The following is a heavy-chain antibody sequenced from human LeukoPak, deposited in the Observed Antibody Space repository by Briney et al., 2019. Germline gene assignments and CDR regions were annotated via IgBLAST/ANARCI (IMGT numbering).Heavy chain of an antibody. J-gene: IGHJ4*02. CDR1: GFTFSRYW. Sequence: PGGSLRLSCAASGFTFSRYWMHWVRQATGKGLVWVSRVNSDGRSTRNADSVTGRFTMSRDNAKNTLYLQMNSLRAEDTAVYYCVRDVWGDRDSYFDYWGEGTLVTVSS. CDR3: VRDVWGDRDSYFDY. CDR2: VNSDGRST. D-gene: IGHD2-21*01. V-gene: IGHV3-74*01.